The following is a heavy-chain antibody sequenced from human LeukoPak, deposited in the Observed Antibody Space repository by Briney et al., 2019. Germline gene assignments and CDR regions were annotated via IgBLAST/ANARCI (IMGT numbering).Heavy chain of an antibody. J-gene: IGHJ4*02. CDR2: IYWNDDK. CDR1: GFSLSTSGVG. Sequence: SGSTLVNPTQTLTLTCTFSGFSLSTSGVGVGWIRQPPGKALEWLALIYWNDDKRYSPSLKSRLTITKDTSKNQVVLTMTNMDPVDTARYYCAHRRRSDYGILTGYYSRYYFDYWGQGTLVTVSS. V-gene: IGHV2-5*01. CDR3: AHRRRSDYGILTGYYSRYYFDY. D-gene: IGHD3-9*01.